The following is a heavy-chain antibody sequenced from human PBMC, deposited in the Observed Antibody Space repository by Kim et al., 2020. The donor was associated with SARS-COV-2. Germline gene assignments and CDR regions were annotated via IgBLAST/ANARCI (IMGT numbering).Heavy chain of an antibody. CDR1: GFIFGNYA. Sequence: GGSLRLSCSASGFIFGNYAMSWVRQAPGKGLEWVASVNNGGNAYYGDSAQGRFTISRDNAKNTLELQMNSLRAEDTALYYCAKDHGSSGWPTFDSLGQGTQVTVPS. J-gene: IGHJ4*02. CDR2: VNNGGNA. D-gene: IGHD6-25*01. V-gene: IGHV3-23*01. CDR3: AKDHGSSGWPTFDS.